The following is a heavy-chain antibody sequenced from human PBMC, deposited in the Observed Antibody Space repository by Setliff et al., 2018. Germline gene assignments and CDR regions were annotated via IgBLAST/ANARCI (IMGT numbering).Heavy chain of an antibody. CDR2: INPNSGGT. J-gene: IGHJ4*02. CDR3: ARGRDFWSGYLVY. CDR1: GYTFTTYT. V-gene: IGHV1-2*04. Sequence: ASVKVSCKASGYTFTTYTMNWVRRAPGQGLEWMGWINPNSGGTNYAQKFQGWVTMTRDTSISTAYMELSRLRSDDTAVYYCARGRDFWSGYLVYWGQGTLVTVSS. D-gene: IGHD3-3*01.